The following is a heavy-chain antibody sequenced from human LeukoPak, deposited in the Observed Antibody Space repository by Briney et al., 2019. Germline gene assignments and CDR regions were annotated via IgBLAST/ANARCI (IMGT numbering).Heavy chain of an antibody. CDR2: IIPIFGTA. CDR3: AKDLTRDGFDY. CDR1: GGTFSSYA. Sequence: ASVKVSCKASGGTFSSYAISWVRQAPGQGLEWMGGIIPIFGTANYAQKFQGRVTITADESTSTAYMELSSLRSEDTAVYYCAKDLTRDGFDYWGQGTLVTVSS. V-gene: IGHV1-69*13. D-gene: IGHD5-24*01. J-gene: IGHJ4*02.